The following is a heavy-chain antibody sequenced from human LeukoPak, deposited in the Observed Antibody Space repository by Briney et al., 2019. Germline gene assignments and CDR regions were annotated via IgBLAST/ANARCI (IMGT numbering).Heavy chain of an antibody. J-gene: IGHJ3*02. Sequence: GESLKISWKGSGYNFATYWIGWVRQMPGKGLEWVGIIYPGNADARYRPSFRGQVTISADKSISTAYLQWSSLKASDTAMYYCARQGGSGILNDALDIWGQGTMVTVSS. CDR2: IYPGNADA. V-gene: IGHV5-51*01. CDR1: GYNFATYW. CDR3: ARQGGSGILNDALDI. D-gene: IGHD1-1*01.